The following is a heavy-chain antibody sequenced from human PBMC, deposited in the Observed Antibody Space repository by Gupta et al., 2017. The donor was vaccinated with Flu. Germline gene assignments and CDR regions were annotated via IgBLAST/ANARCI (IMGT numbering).Heavy chain of an antibody. Sequence: VRQAPGQGLEWMGGIIPLLATVNYAQKFQGRVSITADESTSTAYMELSSLSSEDTAVYYCANSRDFGFNWFDPWGQGTLVTVSS. D-gene: IGHD3-22*01. V-gene: IGHV1-69*01. CDR3: ANSRDFGFNWFDP. CDR2: IIPLLATV. J-gene: IGHJ5*02.